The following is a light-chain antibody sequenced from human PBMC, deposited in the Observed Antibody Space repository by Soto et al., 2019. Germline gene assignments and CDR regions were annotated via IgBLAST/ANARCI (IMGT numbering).Light chain of an antibody. Sequence: DIQMTQSPSTLSASVGDRVTITCRASQSISSCLAWYQQKPGKAPKLLLYDASSLESGVPSRFSGSGSGKAFTTNTSSMQPADFATSYCQQYNSYSPTFGKGTKVDIK. CDR2: DAS. CDR1: QSISSC. CDR3: QQYNSYSPT. J-gene: IGKJ1*01. V-gene: IGKV1-5*01.